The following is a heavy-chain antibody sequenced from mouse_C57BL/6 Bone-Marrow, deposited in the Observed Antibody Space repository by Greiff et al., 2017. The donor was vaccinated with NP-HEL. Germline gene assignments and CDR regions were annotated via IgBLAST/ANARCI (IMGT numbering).Heavy chain of an antibody. CDR3: TGSTTVVVPFAY. Sequence: EVKLVESGGGLVQPGGSMKLSCVASGFTFSNYWMNWVRQSPEKGLEWVAQIRLKSDNYATHYAESVKGRFTISRDDSKSSVYLQMNNLRAEDTGIYYCTGSTTVVVPFAYWGQGTLVTVSA. J-gene: IGHJ3*01. D-gene: IGHD1-1*01. CDR1: GFTFSNYW. V-gene: IGHV6-3*01. CDR2: IRLKSDNYAT.